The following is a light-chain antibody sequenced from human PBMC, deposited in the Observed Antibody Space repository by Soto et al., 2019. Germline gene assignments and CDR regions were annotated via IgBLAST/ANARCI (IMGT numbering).Light chain of an antibody. CDR2: GAS. J-gene: IGKJ4*01. CDR3: QQRSNWPLT. Sequence: EIVMTQSPATLSVSPGERVTLSCRARQSVGSNLAWYQQKPGQAPRLLIYGASTRATGIPARFSGSGSGTDFTLTISSLEPEDFAVYYCQQRSNWPLTFGGGTKVDI. CDR1: QSVGSN. V-gene: IGKV3-15*01.